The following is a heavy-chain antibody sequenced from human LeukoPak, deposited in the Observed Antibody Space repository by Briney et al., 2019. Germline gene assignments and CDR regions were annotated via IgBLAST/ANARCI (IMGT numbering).Heavy chain of an antibody. CDR3: ARFDLNFDY. CDR1: GGSFSGYY. V-gene: IGHV4-34*01. Sequence: SETLSLTCAVYGGSFSGYYWSWIRQPPGKGLEWIGEINHSGSTNYNPSLKSRVTISVDTSKNQFSLKLSSVTAADTAVYYCARFDLNFDYWGQGTLVTVSS. D-gene: IGHD3-9*01. CDR2: INHSGST. J-gene: IGHJ4*02.